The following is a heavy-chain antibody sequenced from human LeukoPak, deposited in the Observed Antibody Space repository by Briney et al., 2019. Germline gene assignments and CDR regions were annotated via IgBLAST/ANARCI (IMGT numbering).Heavy chain of an antibody. CDR3: ARGRRYYYDSTPYY. J-gene: IGHJ4*02. Sequence: PSETLSLTCAVYGGSFSGYYWSWIRQPPGKGLEWIGEINHSGSTNYNPSLKSRVTISVDTSKNQFSLKLSPVTAADTAVYYCARGRRYYYDSTPYYWGQGTLVTVSS. V-gene: IGHV4-34*01. D-gene: IGHD3-22*01. CDR1: GGSFSGYY. CDR2: INHSGST.